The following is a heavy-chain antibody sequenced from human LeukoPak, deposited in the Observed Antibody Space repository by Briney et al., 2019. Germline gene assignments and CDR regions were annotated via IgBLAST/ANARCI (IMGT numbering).Heavy chain of an antibody. CDR2: ISRSSNYI. CDR1: GFTFSSYS. D-gene: IGHD6-19*01. V-gene: IGHV3-21*01. CDR3: ARGGAVAEGGEDY. Sequence: KSGGSLRLSCAPSGFTFSSYSMNWVRQAPGKGLEWVSSISRSSNYIYYTDSVTGRFTISRHNAKNSLYLQMNSLRAEDTAVYYCARGGAVAEGGEDYWGQGTLVTVSS. J-gene: IGHJ4*02.